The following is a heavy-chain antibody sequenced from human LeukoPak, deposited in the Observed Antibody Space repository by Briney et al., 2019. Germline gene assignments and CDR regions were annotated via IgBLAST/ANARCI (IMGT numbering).Heavy chain of an antibody. CDR3: ARSGPYDFWSGYYGFDP. J-gene: IGHJ5*02. CDR1: GYTFTGYY. CDR2: INPTNGGK. Sequence: ASVKVSCKTSGYTFTGYYIHWVRQAPGQGLEWMGWINPTNGGKNYAQKFQGRVTMTRDTSISTAYMELSGLRSDDTAVYYCARSGPYDFWSGYYGFDPWGQGTLVTVSS. V-gene: IGHV1-2*02. D-gene: IGHD3-3*01.